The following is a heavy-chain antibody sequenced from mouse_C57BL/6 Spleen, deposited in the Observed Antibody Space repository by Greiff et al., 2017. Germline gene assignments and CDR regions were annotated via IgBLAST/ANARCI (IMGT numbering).Heavy chain of an antibody. V-gene: IGHV1-26*01. CDR2: SNPNKGGT. CDR3: ARRGDSSGYGGFAY. J-gene: IGHJ3*01. Sequence: EVQLQQSGPELVKPGASVKISCKASGYTFTDYYMNWVKQSHGKSLEWIGDSNPNKGGTSYNQKFKGKATLTVDTSSSKAYMALRSLTSEDYAVYYCARRGDSSGYGGFAYWGQGTLVTVSA. D-gene: IGHD3-2*02. CDR1: GYTFTDYY.